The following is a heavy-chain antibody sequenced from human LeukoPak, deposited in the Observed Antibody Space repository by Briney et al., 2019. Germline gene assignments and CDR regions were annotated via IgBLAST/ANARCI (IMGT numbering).Heavy chain of an antibody. J-gene: IGHJ4*02. CDR2: IYYSGST. CDR3: ARKKGYSSGWYYFDY. V-gene: IGHV4-59*01. D-gene: IGHD6-19*01. Sequence: SETLSLTCTVSGRSISSYYWRWLPQPPGKGLEWIGYIYYSGSTNYNPSLKSRVTRSVSTSKNQFSLKLSTVTAADTAVYYCARKKGYSSGWYYFDYWGQGPVVSVSS. CDR1: GRSISSYY.